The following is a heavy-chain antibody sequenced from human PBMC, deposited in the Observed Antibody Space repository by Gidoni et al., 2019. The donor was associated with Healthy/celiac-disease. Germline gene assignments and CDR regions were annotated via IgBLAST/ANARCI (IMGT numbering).Heavy chain of an antibody. J-gene: IGHJ4*02. V-gene: IGHV3-9*01. Sequence: EVQLVESGGGLVQPGRSLRLSCAASAFPLVHYAMDWVRQAPGKGLEWVSGISWNSGRIGYADSVKGRFTISRDNAKNSLYLQMNSLRAEDTALYYCAKEGREWLVRGLWDYWGQGTLVTVSS. CDR2: ISWNSGRI. D-gene: IGHD6-19*01. CDR1: AFPLVHYA. CDR3: AKEGREWLVRGLWDY.